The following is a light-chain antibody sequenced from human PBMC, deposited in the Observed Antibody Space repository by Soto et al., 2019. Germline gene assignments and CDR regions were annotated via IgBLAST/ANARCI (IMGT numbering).Light chain of an antibody. Sequence: EIVLTQSPGTLSLSPGERATLSCRASQSVSSSSLAWYQKKPGQAPSLLIYGASSRATGIPDRFSGSGSGTDFTLTISRLEPEDFAVYYCQQYGSSPRTFGQGTKVEMK. V-gene: IGKV3-20*01. CDR1: QSVSSSS. J-gene: IGKJ1*01. CDR2: GAS. CDR3: QQYGSSPRT.